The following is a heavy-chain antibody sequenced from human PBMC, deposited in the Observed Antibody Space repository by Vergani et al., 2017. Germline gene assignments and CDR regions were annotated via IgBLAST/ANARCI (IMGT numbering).Heavy chain of an antibody. CDR3: ARDRASGYGYDY. D-gene: IGHD5-18*01. V-gene: IGHV4-59*01. CDR1: GGSISNYY. Sequence: QVQLQESGPGLVKPSETLSLTCTVSGGSISNYYWSWIRQPPGKGLEWIGYIYYSGSTNYNPSLKSLVTMSVDTSKNQFSLKVSSVTAADTAVYYCARDRASGYGYDYWGQGTLVTVSS. J-gene: IGHJ4*02. CDR2: IYYSGST.